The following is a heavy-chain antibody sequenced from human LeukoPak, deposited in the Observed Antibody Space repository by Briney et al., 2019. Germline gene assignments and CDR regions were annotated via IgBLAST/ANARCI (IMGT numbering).Heavy chain of an antibody. V-gene: IGHV3-23*01. CDR3: AKDLYYYDSSGYFPLDS. J-gene: IGHJ4*02. CDR1: GFTLSSHA. D-gene: IGHD3-22*01. CDR2: ISSSGGTI. Sequence: GGSLRLSCAASGFTLSSHAMSWVRQAPGKGLEWVSVISSSGGTIYYADSLKGRFTTSRDNSKNTLYLQMNSLRAEDSATYYCAKDLYYYDSSGYFPLDSWGQGTLVTVSS.